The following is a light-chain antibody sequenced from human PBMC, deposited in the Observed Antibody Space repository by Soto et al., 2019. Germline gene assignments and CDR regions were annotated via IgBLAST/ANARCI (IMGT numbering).Light chain of an antibody. CDR2: DVT. J-gene: IGLJ1*01. CDR3: CSHAGSYTFRV. CDR1: SSDVGGSDY. V-gene: IGLV2-11*01. Sequence: ALTQPRSVSGSPGQSVTISCTGTSSDVGGSDYVSWFQHYPGKGPKLLIYDVTRRPSGVPDRFSGSKSGNTASLTISGLQVEDEADYYCCSHAGSYTFRVFGTGTKVTVL.